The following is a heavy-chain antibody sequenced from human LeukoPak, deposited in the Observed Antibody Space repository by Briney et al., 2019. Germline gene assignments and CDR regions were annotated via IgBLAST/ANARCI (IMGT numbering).Heavy chain of an antibody. V-gene: IGHV3-30*14. D-gene: IGHD4-17*01. CDR2: ISYDGSNY. Sequence: GGSLRLSCAASKFSFSSYAMHWVRQAPGKGLEWVAVISYDGSNYYYADSVKGRFTISRDNSKNTLYLQMNSLRAEDTAVYYCARDTDGMDVWGQGTTVTVSS. CDR1: KFSFSSYA. J-gene: IGHJ6*02. CDR3: ARDTDGMDV.